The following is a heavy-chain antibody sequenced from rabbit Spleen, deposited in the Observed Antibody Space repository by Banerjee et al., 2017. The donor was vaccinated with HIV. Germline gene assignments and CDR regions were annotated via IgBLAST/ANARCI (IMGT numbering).Heavy chain of an antibody. J-gene: IGHJ3*01. CDR3: VRGASSSGYYSL. D-gene: IGHD1-1*01. V-gene: IGHV1S45*01. Sequence: QEQLVESGGGLVQPEGSLTLTCTASGFSFSSSYYMCWVRQAPGKGLEWIGCIDTSSGSTYYASWAKGRFTIPKTSSTTVTLQMTSLTAADTAAYFCVRGASSSGYYSLWGQGTLVTVS. CDR1: GFSFSSSYY. CDR2: IDTSSGST.